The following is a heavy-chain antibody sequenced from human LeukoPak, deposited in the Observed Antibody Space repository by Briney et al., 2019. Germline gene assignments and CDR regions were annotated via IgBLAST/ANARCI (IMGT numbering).Heavy chain of an antibody. CDR1: GGSFSGYY. J-gene: IGHJ6*03. CDR3: ARDGYKYYYCYYMDV. D-gene: IGHD5-24*01. V-gene: IGHV4-4*07. CDR2: VSTSGST. Sequence: SETLSLTCAVYGGSFSGYYWSWIRQPAGKGLEWIGRVSTSGSTNYNPSLKSRVTMSVDTSENQFSLKLSSVTAADTAVYYCARDGYKYYYCYYMDVWGKGTTVTISS.